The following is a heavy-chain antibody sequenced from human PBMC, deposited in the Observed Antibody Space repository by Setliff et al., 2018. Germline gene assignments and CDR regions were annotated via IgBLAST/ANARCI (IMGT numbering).Heavy chain of an antibody. D-gene: IGHD5-12*01. J-gene: IGHJ4*02. V-gene: IGHV3-53*01. CDR1: GFTVSSSY. CDR2: IYTGGST. Sequence: GGSLRLSCAASGFTVSSSYMSWVRQAPGKGLEWVSVIYTGGSTYYADSVKGRFTISRDNSKNTLYLQMNSLRAEDTAVYYCARDRTPGYSGYSSWGQGTLVTVSS. CDR3: ARDRTPGYSGYSS.